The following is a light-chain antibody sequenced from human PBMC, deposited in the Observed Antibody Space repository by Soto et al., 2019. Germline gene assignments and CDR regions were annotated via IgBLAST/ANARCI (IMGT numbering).Light chain of an antibody. V-gene: IGKV3-20*01. CDR3: HQYGSSPWT. Sequence: EIVLTQSPGTLSLSPGERATLSCRASQSGFSFYLAWFQQKPGQAPRLLIYGASSRATGIPDRFSGSGSGTDFTLTISRLEPEDVALYYCHQYGSSPWTLGQGTKVEIK. J-gene: IGKJ1*01. CDR2: GAS. CDR1: QSGFSFY.